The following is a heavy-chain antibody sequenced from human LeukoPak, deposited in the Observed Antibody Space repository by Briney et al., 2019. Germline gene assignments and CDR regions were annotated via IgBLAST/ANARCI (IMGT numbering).Heavy chain of an antibody. V-gene: IGHV3-48*01. D-gene: IGHD2-2*01. Sequence: QPGGSLRLSCAASGFTFSSYSMNWVRQAPGKGLEWVSYISSSSSTIYYADSVKGRFTISRDNAKNSLYLQMNSLRAEDTAVYYCAREQDIVVVPAAGFDYWGQGTLVTVSS. CDR3: AREQDIVVVPAAGFDY. CDR2: ISSSSSTI. J-gene: IGHJ4*02. CDR1: GFTFSSYS.